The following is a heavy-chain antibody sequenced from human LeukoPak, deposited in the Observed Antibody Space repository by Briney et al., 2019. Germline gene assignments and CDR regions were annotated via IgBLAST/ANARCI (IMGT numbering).Heavy chain of an antibody. CDR1: GGSISSSSYY. D-gene: IGHD2-21*01. CDR2: IYYSGST. J-gene: IGHJ6*03. CDR3: ARVVRESYYYYYMDV. V-gene: IGHV4-39*07. Sequence: SETLSLTCTVSGGSISSSSYYWGWVRQPPGKGLEWIGSIYYSGSTYYNPSLKSRVTISVDTSKNQFSLKLSSVTAADTAVYYWARVVRESYYYYYMDVWGKGTTVTVSS.